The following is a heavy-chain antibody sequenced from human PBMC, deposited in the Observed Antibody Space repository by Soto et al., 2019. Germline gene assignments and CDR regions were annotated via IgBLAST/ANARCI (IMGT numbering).Heavy chain of an antibody. J-gene: IGHJ2*01. CDR3: AKLPPASDWSDITGYHWYFDL. Sequence: EVQLLESGGGLVQPGGSLRLSCAASGLTFSSYAMSWVRQAPGKGLEWVSGITSGGGSTYYADSVKGRFTVSRDKSKNTMFLQMSSLRAEDTALYYCAKLPPASDWSDITGYHWYFDLWGRGTLVTVSS. V-gene: IGHV3-23*01. CDR2: ITSGGGST. D-gene: IGHD3-9*01. CDR1: GLTFSSYA.